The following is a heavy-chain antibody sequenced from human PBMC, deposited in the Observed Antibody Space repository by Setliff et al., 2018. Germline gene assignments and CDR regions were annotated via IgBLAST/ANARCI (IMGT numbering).Heavy chain of an antibody. Sequence: LSLTCAVYGGSFSDSHWSWIRQPPGKGLEWIGEIDQGGSTNYNPSLKSRVTISLDTSKNQFSLKLASMTAADTAIYYCARAPQYTNYWYALSWFDPWG. J-gene: IGHJ5*02. CDR1: GGSFSDSH. D-gene: IGHD2-8*02. V-gene: IGHV4-34*01. CDR2: IDQGGST. CDR3: ARAPQYTNYWYALSWFDP.